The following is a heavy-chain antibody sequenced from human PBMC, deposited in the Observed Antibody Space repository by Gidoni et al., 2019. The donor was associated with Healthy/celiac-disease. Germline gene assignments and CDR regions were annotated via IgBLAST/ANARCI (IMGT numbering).Heavy chain of an antibody. CDR2: IYHSGST. CDR3: ARQLRYFDWSDAFDI. CDR1: GCSISSGGYS. J-gene: IGHJ3*02. D-gene: IGHD3-9*01. Sequence: QLQLQESGSGLVKPSQTLSLTCAVSGCSISSGGYSWSWIRQPPGKGLEWIGYIYHSGSTYYNPSLKSRVTISVDRSKNQFSLKLSSVTAADTAVYYCARQLRYFDWSDAFDIWGQGTMVTVSS. V-gene: IGHV4-30-2*01.